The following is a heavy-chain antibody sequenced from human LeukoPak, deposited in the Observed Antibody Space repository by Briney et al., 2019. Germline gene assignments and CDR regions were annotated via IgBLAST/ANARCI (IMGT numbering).Heavy chain of an antibody. CDR2: ISVSGNT. CDR1: GFTLSSYA. Sequence: PGGSLTLSCPASGFTLSSYAMSWVRQGPGKGLEWVSAISVSGNTYHADSVKGRFTISRDSSKNSLYLQMNSLRAEDAAVYYCARGTYYYDSSGYALDYWGQGTLVTVSS. V-gene: IGHV3-23*01. CDR3: ARGTYYYDSSGYALDY. D-gene: IGHD3-22*01. J-gene: IGHJ4*02.